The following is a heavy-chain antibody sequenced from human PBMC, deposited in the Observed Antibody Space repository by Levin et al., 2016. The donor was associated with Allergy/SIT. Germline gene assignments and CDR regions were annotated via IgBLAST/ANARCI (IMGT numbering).Heavy chain of an antibody. D-gene: IGHD3-16*01. J-gene: IGHJ5*02. CDR3: AGLGGDWFDP. CDR2: IYYSGST. V-gene: IGHV4-4*02. CDR1: GGSISSSNW. Sequence: SETLSLTCAVSGGSISSSNWWSWVRQPPGKGLEWIGYIYYSGSTNYNPSLKSRVTISVDTSKNQFSLKLSSVTAADTAVYYCAGLGGDWFDPWGQGTLVTVSS.